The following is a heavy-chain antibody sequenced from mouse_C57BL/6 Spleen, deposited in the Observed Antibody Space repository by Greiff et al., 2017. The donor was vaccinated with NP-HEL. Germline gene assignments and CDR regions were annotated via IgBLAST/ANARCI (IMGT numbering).Heavy chain of an antibody. J-gene: IGHJ4*01. Sequence: VQLQESGAELVRPGTSVKVSCKASGYAFTNYLIEWVKQRPGQGLEWIGVINPGSGGTNYNEKFKGKATLTADKYSSNAYMQLSSLTSEDSAVYFGARGGYYGSSLYYAMDYWGQGTSVTVSS. D-gene: IGHD1-1*01. CDR2: INPGSGGT. V-gene: IGHV1-54*01. CDR1: GYAFTNYL. CDR3: ARGGYYGSSLYYAMDY.